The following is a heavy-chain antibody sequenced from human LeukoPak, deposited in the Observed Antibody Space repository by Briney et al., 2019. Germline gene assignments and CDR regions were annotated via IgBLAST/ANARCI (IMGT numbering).Heavy chain of an antibody. V-gene: IGHV1-69*01. D-gene: IGHD4-17*01. Sequence: SVKVSCKASGGTFRSFAINWVRQAPGKGLEWMGGIIPMISTPKYAQGFQGRVSITADESTSTGYMEVSSLRSEDTAVYYCAIFQGTYGDNDNDFWGQGTLVTVSS. CDR2: IIPMISTP. J-gene: IGHJ4*02. CDR1: GGTFRSFA. CDR3: AIFQGTYGDNDNDF.